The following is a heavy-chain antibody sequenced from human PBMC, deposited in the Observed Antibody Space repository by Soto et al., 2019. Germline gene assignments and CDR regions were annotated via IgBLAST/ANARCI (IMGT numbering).Heavy chain of an antibody. V-gene: IGHV3-23*01. CDR2: ISCSGGST. Sequence: EVQLLESGGGLVQPGGSLRLSCAASGFTFSSYAMNWVRQAPGKGLEWVSVISCSGGSTYYADSVKGRFTISRDNSKNTLYLQMNSLRVEDTAVYYCASRSSGWYFDYWGQGTLVTVSS. D-gene: IGHD6-19*01. J-gene: IGHJ4*02. CDR1: GFTFSSYA. CDR3: ASRSSGWYFDY.